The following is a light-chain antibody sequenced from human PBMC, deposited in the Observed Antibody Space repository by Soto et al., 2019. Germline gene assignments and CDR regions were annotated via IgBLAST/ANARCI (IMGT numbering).Light chain of an antibody. Sequence: IVMRQSPATLSVSPGERATLSCRAGQNIHTNLAWYQQKPGQAPRLXLYGASTGDTGLPARFSGSGSGTDFTRTINSLQAEDCAVDYCQQYYNWTRTFGQGTRLEIK. V-gene: IGKV3-15*01. CDR2: GAS. CDR3: QQYYNWTRT. J-gene: IGKJ5*01. CDR1: QNIHTN.